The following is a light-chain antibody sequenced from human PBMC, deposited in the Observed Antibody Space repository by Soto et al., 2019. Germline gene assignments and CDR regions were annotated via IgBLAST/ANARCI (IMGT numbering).Light chain of an antibody. CDR3: QQYNNWPPIT. CDR2: DVS. J-gene: IGKJ5*01. CDR1: QRISGW. V-gene: IGKV1-5*01. Sequence: DIQMTQSPATLSSSVGETFTITCRASQRISGWLAWHQQKPGKAPKLLIYDVSALKRGVPPRFSGSGSGTDFTLTISSLQSEDFAVYYCQQYNNWPPITFGQGTRLEIK.